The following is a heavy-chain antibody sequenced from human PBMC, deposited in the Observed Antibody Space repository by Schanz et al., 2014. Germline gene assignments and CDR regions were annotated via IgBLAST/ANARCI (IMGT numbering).Heavy chain of an antibody. CDR1: GYTFTDYY. D-gene: IGHD3-10*01. V-gene: IGHV1-2*06. CDR3: ARTGGSGDYYKRPFDY. J-gene: IGHJ4*02. CDR2: INPNGGST. Sequence: QVQLVQSGPEVKKPGASVKVSCKASGYTFTDYYIHWVRQAPGQGPEWMGRINPNGGSTRYTEKFEGRVTMTTDSSITTVYMELTSLKSDDVAVYYCARTGGSGDYYKRPFDYWGQGTLVTVS.